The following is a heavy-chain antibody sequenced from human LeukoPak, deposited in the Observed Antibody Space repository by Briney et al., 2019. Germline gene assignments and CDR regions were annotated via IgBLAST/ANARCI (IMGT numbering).Heavy chain of an antibody. CDR2: MNSNGGTP. J-gene: IGHJ6*04. CDR3: VKGRGYYYYYGMDV. CDR1: GFTFSPYA. V-gene: IGHV3-64D*06. Sequence: PGGSLRLSCSASGFTFSPYAMNWVRQAPGEGLEYVSAMNSNGGTPYYADSVQGRFTISRDDSKNTLYLQMSSLRAEDTAVYYCVKGRGYYYYYGMDVWGRGTMVIVSS.